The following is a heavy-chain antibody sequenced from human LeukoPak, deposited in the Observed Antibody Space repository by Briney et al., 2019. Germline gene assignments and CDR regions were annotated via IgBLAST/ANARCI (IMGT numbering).Heavy chain of an antibody. J-gene: IGHJ4*02. CDR2: ISSSSSYI. Sequence: PGGSLRLSCAASGFTFSSYSMNWVRQAPGKGLEWVSSISSSSSYIYYADSVKGRFTISRDNAKNSLYLQMNSLRAEDTAVYYCARESLAYYYDSSGYFPGYWGQGTLVTVSS. CDR3: ARESLAYYYDSSGYFPGY. D-gene: IGHD3-22*01. CDR1: GFTFSSYS. V-gene: IGHV3-21*04.